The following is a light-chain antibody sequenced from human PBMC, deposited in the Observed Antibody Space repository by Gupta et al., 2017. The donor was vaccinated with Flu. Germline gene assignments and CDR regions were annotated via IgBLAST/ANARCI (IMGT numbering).Light chain of an antibody. J-gene: IGKJ1*01. CDR2: LGS. CDR1: QSLLHSDGYNY. V-gene: IGKV2-28*01. Sequence: DMVMTQSPVSLPVTPGEPASISCRSSQSLLHSDGYNYLDWYLQKPGQSPQLLIYLGSNRASGVPDRFSGSGSGTEFTLKISRVEAEDVGVYYCMQALETPWTFGQGTKVEIK. CDR3: MQALETPWT.